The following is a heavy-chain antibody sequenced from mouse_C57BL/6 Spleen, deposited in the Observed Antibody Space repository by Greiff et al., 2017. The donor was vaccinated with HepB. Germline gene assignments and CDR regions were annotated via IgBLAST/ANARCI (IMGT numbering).Heavy chain of an antibody. CDR3: ASIYDYDGYYFDY. D-gene: IGHD2-4*01. CDR1: GFTFSSYA. V-gene: IGHV5-4*01. Sequence: DVHLVESGGGLVKPGGSLKLSCAASGFTFSSYAMSWVRQTPEKRLEWVATISDGGSYTYYPDNVKGRFTISRDNAKNNLYLQMSHLKSEDTAMYYCASIYDYDGYYFDYWGQGTTLTVSS. CDR2: ISDGGSYT. J-gene: IGHJ2*01.